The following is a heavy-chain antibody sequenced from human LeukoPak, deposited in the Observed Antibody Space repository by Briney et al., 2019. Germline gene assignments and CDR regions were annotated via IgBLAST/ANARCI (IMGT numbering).Heavy chain of an antibody. Sequence: PGGSLRLSCAASGSTFSSYAMSWVRQAPGKGLEWVSAISGSGGSTYYADSVKGRFTISRDNSKNTLYLQMNSLRAEDTAVYYCAKDGSGSPWTFDLWGRGTLVTVSS. J-gene: IGHJ2*01. CDR1: GSTFSSYA. CDR2: ISGSGGST. D-gene: IGHD6-19*01. V-gene: IGHV3-23*01. CDR3: AKDGSGSPWTFDL.